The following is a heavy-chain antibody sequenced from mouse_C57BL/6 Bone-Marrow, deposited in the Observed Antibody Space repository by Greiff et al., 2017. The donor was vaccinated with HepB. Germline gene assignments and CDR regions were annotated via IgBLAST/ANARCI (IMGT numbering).Heavy chain of an antibody. CDR1: GYSITSGYY. D-gene: IGHD1-1*01. CDR2: ISYDGSN. Sequence: EVQLQESGPGLVKPSQSLSLTCSVTGYSITSGYYWNWIRQFPGNKLEWMGYISYDGSNNYNPSLKNRISITRDTSKNQFFLKLNSVTTEDTATYYCARATVAWYFDVWGTGTTVTVSS. V-gene: IGHV3-6*01. CDR3: ARATVAWYFDV. J-gene: IGHJ1*03.